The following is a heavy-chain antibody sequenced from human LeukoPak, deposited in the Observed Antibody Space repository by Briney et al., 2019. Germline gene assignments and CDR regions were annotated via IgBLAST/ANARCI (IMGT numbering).Heavy chain of an antibody. CDR3: AREREDILTGYFDY. CDR2: IKQDGSEK. Sequence: PGGSLRLSCAASGFTFSSYWMSWVRQAPGKGLEWVANIKQDGSEKYYVDSVKGRFTISRDNAKNSLYLQMNSLRAEDTAVYYCAREREDILTGYFDYWGQGTLVTVSS. CDR1: GFTFSSYW. J-gene: IGHJ4*02. D-gene: IGHD3-9*01. V-gene: IGHV3-7*01.